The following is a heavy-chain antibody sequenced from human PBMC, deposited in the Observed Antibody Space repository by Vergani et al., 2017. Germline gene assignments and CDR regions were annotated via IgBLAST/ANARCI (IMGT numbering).Heavy chain of an antibody. CDR3: ARAPTIFGVVSYFDY. CDR2: ISSSSSTI. D-gene: IGHD3-3*01. V-gene: IGHV3-48*02. CDR1: GFTFSTYS. J-gene: IGHJ4*02. Sequence: EVQLVESGGGLVQPGGSLRLSCAASGFTFSTYSVNWVRQAPGKGLEWVSYISSSSSTIYYADSVKGRFTISRDNAKNSLYLQMNSLRDEDTAVYYCARAPTIFGVVSYFDYWGQGTLVTVSS.